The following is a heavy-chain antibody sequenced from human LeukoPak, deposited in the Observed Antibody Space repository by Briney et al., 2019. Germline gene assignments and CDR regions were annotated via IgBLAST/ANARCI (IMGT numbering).Heavy chain of an antibody. CDR1: GDSTNSLDL. J-gene: IGHJ4*02. D-gene: IGHD3-22*01. V-gene: IGHV4-4*02. CDR3: AGLVGRYSSGLYYYYFDY. Sequence: SETLSLTCTVSGDSTNSLDLWSWVRQPPGKGLEWIGEMYLSGTTHSNPSVKSRVTISIDKSENQFFLNLSSVTAADTAVYYCAGLVGRYSSGLYYYYFDYWGQGTLVTVSS. CDR2: MYLSGTT.